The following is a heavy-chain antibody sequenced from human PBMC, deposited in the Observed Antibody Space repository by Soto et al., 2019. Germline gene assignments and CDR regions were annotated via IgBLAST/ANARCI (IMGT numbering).Heavy chain of an antibody. Sequence: QVQLVESGGGVVQPGRSLRLSCAASGFTFSSYGMHWVRQAPGKGLEWVAVISYDGSNKYYADSVKGRFTISRDNSKNTLYLQMNSLRAEDTAVYYCARGGSYSNWFDPWGQGTLVTVSS. D-gene: IGHD1-26*01. CDR2: ISYDGSNK. CDR3: ARGGSYSNWFDP. V-gene: IGHV3-30*03. J-gene: IGHJ5*02. CDR1: GFTFSSYG.